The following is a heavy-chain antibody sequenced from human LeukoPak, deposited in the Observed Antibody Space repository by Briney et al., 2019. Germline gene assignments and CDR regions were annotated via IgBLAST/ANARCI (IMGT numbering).Heavy chain of an antibody. D-gene: IGHD3-3*01. V-gene: IGHV1-8*01. CDR2: MNPNSGNT. Sequence: ASVKVSCKASGYTFTSYDINWVRQSTGQGLEWIGWMNPNSGNTGYAQKFQGRVTMTRNTSISTAYMELSSLRSEDTAVYYCARVERYDFWSGYYTPYYYYGMDVWGQGTTVTVSS. CDR1: GYTFTSYD. J-gene: IGHJ6*02. CDR3: ARVERYDFWSGYYTPYYYYGMDV.